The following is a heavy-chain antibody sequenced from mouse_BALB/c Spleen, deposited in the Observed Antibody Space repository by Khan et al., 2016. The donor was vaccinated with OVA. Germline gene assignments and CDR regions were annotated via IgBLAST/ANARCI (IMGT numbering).Heavy chain of an antibody. J-gene: IGHJ4*01. V-gene: IGHV5-15*02. CDR1: GFTFSDYG. CDR2: ISNLAYSI. Sequence: EVELVESGGGLVQPGGSRKLSCAASGFTFSDYGMAWVRQAPGKGPEWVAFISNLAYSIYYADTVTGRFTISRENAKNTPYLEMSTLRSEDTAMYYCARSWAMDNWGEGTSVTVSS. CDR3: ARSWAMDN.